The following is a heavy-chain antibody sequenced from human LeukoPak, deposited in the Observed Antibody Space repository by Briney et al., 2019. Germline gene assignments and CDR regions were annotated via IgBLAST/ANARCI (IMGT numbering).Heavy chain of an antibody. CDR1: GFTFSSYA. V-gene: IGHV3-23*01. CDR3: AKDRRYGSGTLDY. CDR2: ISGSGGST. J-gene: IGHJ4*02. D-gene: IGHD3-10*01. Sequence: PGGSLRLSCAASGFTFSSYAMSWVRQAPGKGLEWVSAISGSGGSTYYAGSVKGRFTISRDNSKNTLYLQRNSLRARATAVYYCAKDRRYGSGTLDYWGQGPLVTVSS.